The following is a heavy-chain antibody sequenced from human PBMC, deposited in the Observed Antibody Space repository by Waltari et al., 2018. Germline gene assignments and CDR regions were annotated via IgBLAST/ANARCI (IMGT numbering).Heavy chain of an antibody. J-gene: IGHJ4*02. CDR1: GGSINSGSHF. V-gene: IGHV4-39*01. D-gene: IGHD6-13*01. CDR2: VHFSANF. CDR3: ASTPGGLYPSGWYPYYCDS. Sequence: QLQLQESGPGLVKPSETLSLTCAVSGGSINSGSHFWGWLRQPPGQGLEWIGSVHFSANFCSPPSLRSRVTISVELSKNQFSLNLNSVTAADTAIYFCASTPGGLYPSGWYPYYCDSWGRGTLVTVSS.